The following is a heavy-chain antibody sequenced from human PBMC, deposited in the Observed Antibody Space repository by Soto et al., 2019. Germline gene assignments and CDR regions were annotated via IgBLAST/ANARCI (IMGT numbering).Heavy chain of an antibody. CDR1: GGSISSYY. CDR3: ARNSGYTITPFDY. Sequence: PSETLSLTCTVSGGSISSYYWSWIRQPPGKGLEWIGYIYYSGSTNYNPSLKSRVTISVDTSKNQFSLKLSSVTAADTAVYYCARNSGYTITPFDYWGQGTLVTVSS. CDR2: IYYSGST. V-gene: IGHV4-59*01. J-gene: IGHJ4*02. D-gene: IGHD5-12*01.